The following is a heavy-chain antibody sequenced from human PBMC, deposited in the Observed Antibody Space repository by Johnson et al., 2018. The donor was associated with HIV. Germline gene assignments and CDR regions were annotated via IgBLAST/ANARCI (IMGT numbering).Heavy chain of an antibody. CDR1: GITFSDPW. D-gene: IGHD3-9*01. CDR2: INEDGTGK. Sequence: VQLVESGGGLVKPGGSLRLSCAASGITFSDPWMTWVRQAPGKGLEWVATINEDGTGKNHVDSVKGRFSISRDNTKNSLYLQMDSLRVDDTAVYYCARDPDWSAFDIWGQGTMVTVSS. CDR3: ARDPDWSAFDI. J-gene: IGHJ3*02. V-gene: IGHV3-7*05.